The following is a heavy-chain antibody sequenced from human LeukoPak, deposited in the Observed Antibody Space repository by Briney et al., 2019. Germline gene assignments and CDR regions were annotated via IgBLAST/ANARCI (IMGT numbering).Heavy chain of an antibody. CDR1: GGSFSGYF. D-gene: IGHD5-12*01. V-gene: IGHV4-34*01. CDR3: ARQVATKGEWAFDI. Sequence: TSETLSLTCAVYGGSFSGYFWSWIRQPPGKGLEWIGEINHSGSTNYSPSLKSRVTISVDTSKNQFSLKLSSVTAADTAVYYCARQVATKGEWAFDIWGQGTMVTASS. CDR2: INHSGST. J-gene: IGHJ3*02.